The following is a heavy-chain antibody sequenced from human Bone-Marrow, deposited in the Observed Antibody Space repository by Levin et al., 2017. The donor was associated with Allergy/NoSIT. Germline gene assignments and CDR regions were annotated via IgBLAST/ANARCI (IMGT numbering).Heavy chain of an antibody. CDR2: INPSGGST. J-gene: IGHJ4*02. Sequence: ASVKVSCKASGYTFTSYYMHWVRQAPGQGLEWMGIINPSGGSTSYAQKFQVRVTMTRDTSTSTVYMELSSLRSEDTAVYYCARGARGYSYGYGRSFDYWGQGTLVTVSS. CDR3: ARGARGYSYGYGRSFDY. CDR1: GYTFTSYY. V-gene: IGHV1-46*01. D-gene: IGHD5-18*01.